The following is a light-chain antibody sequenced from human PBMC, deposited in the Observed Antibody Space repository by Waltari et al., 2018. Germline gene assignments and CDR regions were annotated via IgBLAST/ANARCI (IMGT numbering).Light chain of an antibody. Sequence: DIQMTQSPSSLSASVGDRVTITCQARQDISNYLNWYQQKPGEAPKLLIYDASNLETGGPSRFSGSGYGTDFTFTISSLQPEDIATYYCQQYDNLPLTFGGGTKVEIK. CDR3: QQYDNLPLT. CDR2: DAS. CDR1: QDISNY. J-gene: IGKJ4*01. V-gene: IGKV1-33*01.